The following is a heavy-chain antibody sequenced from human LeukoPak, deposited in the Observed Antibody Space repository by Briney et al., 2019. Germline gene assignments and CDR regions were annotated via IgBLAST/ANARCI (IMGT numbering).Heavy chain of an antibody. CDR2: ISYDGSNK. V-gene: IGHV3-30*18. Sequence: GGSLRLSCAASGFTFSSYGMHWVRQAPGKGLEWVAVISYDGSNKYYADSGKGRFTTSRDNSKNTLYLQMTSLSAEDTAVYYCAKEGVGATSPPAWYFDLWGRGTLVTVSS. J-gene: IGHJ2*01. D-gene: IGHD1-26*01. CDR3: AKEGVGATSPPAWYFDL. CDR1: GFTFSSYG.